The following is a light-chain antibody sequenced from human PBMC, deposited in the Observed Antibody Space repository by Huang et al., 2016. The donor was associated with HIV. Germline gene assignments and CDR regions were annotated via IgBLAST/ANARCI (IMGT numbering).Light chain of an antibody. J-gene: IGKJ5*01. V-gene: IGKV3-11*01. CDR2: EAS. CDR1: QSVSSY. CDR3: QQRSNWPPIT. Sequence: EIVLTQSPATLSLSPGERATLSCRASQSVSSYLAWYQQQPGQAPRVLIYEASNRATGSPARFSGSGSSADFTRTISSLEPEDFAVYDCQQRSNWPPITFGQGTRLEIK.